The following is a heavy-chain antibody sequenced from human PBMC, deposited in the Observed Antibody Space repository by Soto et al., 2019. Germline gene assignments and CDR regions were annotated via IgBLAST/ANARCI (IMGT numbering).Heavy chain of an antibody. CDR3: ASGYYGSGCFDY. Sequence: PSETLSLTCGVSGGSISSGNWWNWVRQAPGKGLEWIGEAYHTGKINYNPSLKSRVTISVDKSKNKFSLTLTSVTAADTAIYYCASGYYGSGCFDYWGPGSLVTVAS. D-gene: IGHD3-10*01. V-gene: IGHV4-4*02. J-gene: IGHJ4*02. CDR1: GGSISSGNW. CDR2: AYHTGKI.